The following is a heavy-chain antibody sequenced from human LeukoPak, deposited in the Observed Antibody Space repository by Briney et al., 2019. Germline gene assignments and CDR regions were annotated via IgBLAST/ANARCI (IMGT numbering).Heavy chain of an antibody. CDR3: AKGGDGHNLEYYYYGMDV. CDR2: ISYDGSNK. D-gene: IGHD5-24*01. V-gene: IGHV3-30*18. CDR1: GFTFSSYG. J-gene: IGHJ6*02. Sequence: GRSLRLSCAASGFTFSSYGMHWVRQAPGKGLEWVAVISYDGSNKYYADSVKGRFTISRDNSENTLYLQMNSLRAEDTAVYYCAKGGDGHNLEYYYYGMDVWGQGTTVTVSS.